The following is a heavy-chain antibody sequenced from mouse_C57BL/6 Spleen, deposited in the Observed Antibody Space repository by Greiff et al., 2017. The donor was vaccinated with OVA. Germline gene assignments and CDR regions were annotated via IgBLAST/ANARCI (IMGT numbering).Heavy chain of an antibody. J-gene: IGHJ3*01. CDR2: IYSGNSDI. V-gene: IGHV1-5*01. D-gene: IGHD4-1*01. CDR3: TRSDWDECFAY. CDR1: GYTFTSYW. Sequence: VQLQQSGTVLVRPGASVKMSCKTSGYTFTSYWMHWVKQRPGKGLEWIGAIYSGNSDISYNQKFKGKTKLTAVTSTSTAYIELSSLTNEDSAVYYCTRSDWDECFAYWGQGTLVTVSA.